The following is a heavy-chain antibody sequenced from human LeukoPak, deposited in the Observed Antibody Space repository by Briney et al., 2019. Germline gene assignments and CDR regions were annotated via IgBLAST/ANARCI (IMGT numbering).Heavy chain of an antibody. Sequence: GGSLRLSCAASGFPFSKFAMYWVRQAPGKGLECVAVIVYGGSNKYYADSVEGRFTISRDNSKDTLYLQMNSLRPEDTAVYYCARDGNSGYDSDYYYGMDVWGKGTSVTVSS. CDR3: ARDGNSGYDSDYYYGMDV. CDR2: IVYGGSNK. CDR1: GFPFSKFA. D-gene: IGHD5-12*01. J-gene: IGHJ6*04. V-gene: IGHV3-30*04.